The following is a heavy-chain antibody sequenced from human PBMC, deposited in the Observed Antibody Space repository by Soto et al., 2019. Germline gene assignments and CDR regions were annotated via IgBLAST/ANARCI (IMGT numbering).Heavy chain of an antibody. CDR1: GGSFSGYY. Sequence: PSETLSLTCAVYGGSFSGYYWSWIRQPPGKGLEWIGEINHSGSTNYNPSLKSRVTISVDTSKNQFSLKLSSVTAADTAVYYCARASHQPVATYYFDYWGQGTLVTVSS. CDR3: ARASHQPVATYYFDY. V-gene: IGHV4-34*01. J-gene: IGHJ4*02. D-gene: IGHD5-12*01. CDR2: INHSGST.